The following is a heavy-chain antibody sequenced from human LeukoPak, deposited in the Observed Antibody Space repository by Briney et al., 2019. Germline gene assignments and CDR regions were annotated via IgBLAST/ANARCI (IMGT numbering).Heavy chain of an antibody. CDR3: AKDPYCSSVNCYGGGDC. J-gene: IGHJ4*02. V-gene: IGHV3-23*01. Sequence: GGSLRLSCAASGFTFSSYAMSWVRQAPGKGLEWVSAISGSGGSTYYADSVKGRFTISRDNSKNTLYLQMNSLRAEDTAIYYCAKDPYCSSVNCYGGGDCWGQGTLVTVSS. CDR1: GFTFSSYA. CDR2: ISGSGGST. D-gene: IGHD2-2*01.